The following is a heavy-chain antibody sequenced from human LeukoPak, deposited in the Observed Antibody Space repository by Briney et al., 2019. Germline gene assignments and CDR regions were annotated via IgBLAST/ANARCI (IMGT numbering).Heavy chain of an antibody. CDR3: ATGYCSGGSCYPGWFDP. Sequence: SVKVSCKASGGTFCSYAISWVRQAPGQGLEWMGRIIPILGIANYAQKFQGRVTITADKSTSTAYMELSSLRSEDTAVYYCATGYCSGGSCYPGWFDPWGQGTLVTVSS. V-gene: IGHV1-69*04. CDR1: GGTFCSYA. CDR2: IIPILGIA. D-gene: IGHD2-15*01. J-gene: IGHJ5*02.